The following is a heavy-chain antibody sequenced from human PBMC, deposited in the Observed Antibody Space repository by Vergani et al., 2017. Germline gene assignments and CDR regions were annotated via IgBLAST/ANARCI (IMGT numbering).Heavy chain of an antibody. J-gene: IGHJ6*02. Sequence: QVQLVQSGAEVKKPGASVKVSCKASGYTFTSYGISWVRQAPGQGLEGMGWISAYNGNTNYAQKLQGRVTMTTDTSTITAYMELRSLRSDDTAVYYCARDQDYSSSWYGNHLYYYYYYGMDVWGQGTTVTVSS. V-gene: IGHV1-18*01. CDR1: GYTFTSYG. CDR2: ISAYNGNT. D-gene: IGHD6-13*01. CDR3: ARDQDYSSSWYGNHLYYYYYYGMDV.